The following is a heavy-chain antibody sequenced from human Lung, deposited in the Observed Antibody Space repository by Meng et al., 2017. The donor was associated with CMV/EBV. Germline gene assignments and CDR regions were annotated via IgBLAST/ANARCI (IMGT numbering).Heavy chain of an antibody. J-gene: IGHJ4*02. Sequence: ESXKISXAASGFTFSSYAMSWVRQAPGKGLEWVSVIYSGGSSTYYADSVKGRFTISRDNSKNTLYLQMNSLRAEDTAVYYCAKVRGYCSSTSCSPLHYWGQGTLVTVSS. D-gene: IGHD2-2*01. CDR3: AKVRGYCSSTSCSPLHY. V-gene: IGHV3-23*03. CDR2: IYSGGSST. CDR1: GFTFSSYA.